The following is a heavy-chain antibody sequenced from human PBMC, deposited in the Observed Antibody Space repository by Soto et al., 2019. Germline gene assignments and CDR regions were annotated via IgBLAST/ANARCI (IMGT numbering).Heavy chain of an antibody. Sequence: SETLSLTCTVSGGSVSSGSYYWSWIRQPPGKGLEWIGYIYYSGSTNYNPSLKSRVTISVDTSKNQFSLKLSSVTAADTAVYYCARGYYYRSSWYIDYWGQGTLVTVSS. CDR3: ARGYYYRSSWYIDY. J-gene: IGHJ4*02. CDR1: GGSVSSGSYY. D-gene: IGHD6-13*01. CDR2: IYYSGST. V-gene: IGHV4-61*01.